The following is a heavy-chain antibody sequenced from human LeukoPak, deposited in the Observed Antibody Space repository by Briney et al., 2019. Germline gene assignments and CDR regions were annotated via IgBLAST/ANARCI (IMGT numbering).Heavy chain of an antibody. CDR2: ISGSGGST. Sequence: PGGSLRLSCAASGFTFSDYAMSWVRQAPGEGLEWVSGISGSGGSTYYADSVKGRFTISRDNSKNTLYLQMNSLRAEDTAVYYCAKDHHISGYYYDYWGQGTLVTVSS. V-gene: IGHV3-23*01. CDR3: AKDHHISGYYYDY. J-gene: IGHJ4*02. D-gene: IGHD3-22*01. CDR1: GFTFSDYA.